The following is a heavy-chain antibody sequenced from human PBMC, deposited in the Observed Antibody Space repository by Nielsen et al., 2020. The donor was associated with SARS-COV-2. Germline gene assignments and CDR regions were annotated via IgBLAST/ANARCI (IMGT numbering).Heavy chain of an antibody. CDR1: GFSFSLYS. V-gene: IGHV3-48*04. D-gene: IGHD2-2*01. J-gene: IGHJ3*02. CDR2: ITNSGSSI. CDR3: ARRYCSSTSCYPQFDDAFDI. Sequence: GESLKISCTASGFSFSLYSMNWVRQAPGKGLEWISHITNSGSSIYYADSVRGRFTISRDNAKNSLYLQMNSLRAEDTAVYYCARRYCSSTSCYPQFDDAFDIWGQGTVVTVSS.